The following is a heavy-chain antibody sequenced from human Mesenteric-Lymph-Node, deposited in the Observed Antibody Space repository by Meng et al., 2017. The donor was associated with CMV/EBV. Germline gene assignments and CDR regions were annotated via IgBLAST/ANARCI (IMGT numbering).Heavy chain of an antibody. Sequence: KASGYTFTGYYIYWGQQAPGQGLEWVGRINPDTGSTNYAPKFQGRVTMTKDTSISTAYMELSRLRSDDTAVYYCARDLSNPDSGDYWGQGTLVTVSS. CDR1: GYTFTGYY. J-gene: IGHJ4*02. CDR2: INPDTGST. D-gene: IGHD1-14*01. CDR3: ARDLSNPDSGDY. V-gene: IGHV1-2*06.